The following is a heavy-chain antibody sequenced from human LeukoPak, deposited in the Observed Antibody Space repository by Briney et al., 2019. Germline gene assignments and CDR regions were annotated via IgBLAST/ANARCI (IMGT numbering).Heavy chain of an antibody. V-gene: IGHV3-11*01. CDR3: ARAPRRVTTDYYYAMDV. Sequence: PGGSLRLSCAASGFTFSDYYMSWIRQAPGKGLEWLSYILSGSSTIYSADSVKGRFTISRDNAKNSLYLQMNNLRAEDTAVYYCARAPRRVTTDYYYAMDVWGQGTTVTVSS. J-gene: IGHJ6*02. D-gene: IGHD4-17*01. CDR1: GFTFSDYY. CDR2: ILSGSSTI.